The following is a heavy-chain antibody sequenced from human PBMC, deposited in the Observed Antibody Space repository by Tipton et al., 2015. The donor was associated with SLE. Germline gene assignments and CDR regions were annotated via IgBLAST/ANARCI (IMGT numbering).Heavy chain of an antibody. V-gene: IGHV4-34*01. CDR2: INHRGGT. CDR3: ARAEGSWDAFDI. CDR1: GGSFSGNY. Sequence: LRLSCAVFGGSFSGNYWIWIRQTPGKGLEWIGEINHRGGTNLNPSLKSRVTISVDTSKNQFSLKLSSVTAADTAVYYCARAEGSWDAFDIWGQGTMVTVSS. J-gene: IGHJ3*02. D-gene: IGHD2-15*01.